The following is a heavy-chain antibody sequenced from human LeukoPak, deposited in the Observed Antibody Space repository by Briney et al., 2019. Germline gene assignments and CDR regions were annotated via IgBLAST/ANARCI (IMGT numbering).Heavy chain of an antibody. J-gene: IGHJ4*02. Sequence: PSETLSLTCAVYGGFFSGYYWSWIRQPPGKGLEWIGEINHSGSTNYNPSLKSRVTISVDTSKNQFSLKLSSVTAADTAVYYCARGRKGRYYDSSGYYYSTLDYWGQGTLVTVSS. CDR3: ARGRKGRYYDSSGYYYSTLDY. CDR1: GGFFSGYY. CDR2: INHSGST. V-gene: IGHV4-34*01. D-gene: IGHD3-22*01.